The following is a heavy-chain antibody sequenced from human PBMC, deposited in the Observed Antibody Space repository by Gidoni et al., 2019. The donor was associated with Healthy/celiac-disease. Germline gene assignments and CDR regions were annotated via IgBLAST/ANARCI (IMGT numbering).Heavy chain of an antibody. Sequence: EVQLVESGGCVVTPGRSLRLSCTASGFTFGDYVMSWFRQAPGKGLEWVGFIRSKAYGGTTEYAASVKGRFTISRDDSKSIAYLQMNSLKTEDTAVYYCTRDRESGSYGDAFDIWGQGTMVTVSS. CDR2: IRSKAYGGTT. CDR3: TRDRESGSYGDAFDI. V-gene: IGHV3-49*05. D-gene: IGHD1-26*01. CDR1: GFTFGDYV. J-gene: IGHJ3*02.